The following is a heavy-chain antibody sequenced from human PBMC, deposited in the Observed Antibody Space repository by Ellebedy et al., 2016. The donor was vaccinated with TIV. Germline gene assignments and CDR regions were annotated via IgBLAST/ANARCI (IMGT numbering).Heavy chain of an antibody. CDR2: IFYSGST. Sequence: SETLSLTCTVSGGSISSSSYFWGWIRQPPGKGLEWIGSIFYSGSTYYNPSLKSRVTISVDTSKNQFSLRLSSVTAADTAVYYCAKALGEGYYDFWSGYYLYYYYGMDVWGQGTTVTVSS. J-gene: IGHJ6*02. D-gene: IGHD3-3*01. CDR1: GGSISSSSYF. V-gene: IGHV4-39*01. CDR3: AKALGEGYYDFWSGYYLYYYYGMDV.